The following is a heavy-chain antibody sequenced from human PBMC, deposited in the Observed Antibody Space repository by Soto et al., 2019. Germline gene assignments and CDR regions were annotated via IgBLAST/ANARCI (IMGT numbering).Heavy chain of an antibody. J-gene: IGHJ4*02. V-gene: IGHV1-69*12. CDR1: GGTFSSYA. CDR2: IIPILGTA. CDR3: VQRAYPQYSGSPTPGNETDDY. Sequence: QVQLVQSGAEVTKPGSSVKVSCKASGGTFSSYAISWVRQAPGQGLEWMGGIIPILGTANYAQKFQGRVTITADASTGTAYMAMSSVRSEDTAVNYCVQRAYPQYSGSPTPGNETDDYWGQGTLVTVSS. D-gene: IGHD1-26*01.